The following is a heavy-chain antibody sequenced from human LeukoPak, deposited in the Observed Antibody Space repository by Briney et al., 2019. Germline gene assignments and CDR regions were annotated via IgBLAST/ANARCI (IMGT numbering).Heavy chain of an antibody. CDR1: GFTFADYG. D-gene: IGHD3-22*01. CDR3: ARDPPTRGYYYDSSGYPDAFDI. CDR2: IYSGGST. Sequence: PGGSLRLSCAASGFTFADYGMSWVRQAPGKGLEWVSVIYSGGSTYYADSVKGRFTISRDNSKNTLYLQMNSLRAEDTAVYYCARDPPTRGYYYDSSGYPDAFDIWGQGTMVTVSS. J-gene: IGHJ3*02. V-gene: IGHV3-66*01.